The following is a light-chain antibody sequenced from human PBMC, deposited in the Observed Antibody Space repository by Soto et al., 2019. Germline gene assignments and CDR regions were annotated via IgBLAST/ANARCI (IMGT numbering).Light chain of an antibody. CDR2: EVT. V-gene: IGLV2-14*01. Sequence: QSVLTQPASVSGSPGQSITISCSGTSSDVGAYNFVSWYQVHPGRAPKLIISEVTVRPSGVSHLFSGSKSGNSASLTISGLQTEDEADYYCTSYTTTNTPYVFGSGTKVT. CDR1: SSDVGAYNF. CDR3: TSYTTTNTPYV. J-gene: IGLJ1*01.